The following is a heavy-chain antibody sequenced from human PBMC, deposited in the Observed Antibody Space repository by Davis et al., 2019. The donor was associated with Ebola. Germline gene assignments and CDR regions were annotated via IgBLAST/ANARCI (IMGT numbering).Heavy chain of an antibody. V-gene: IGHV3-23*01. CDR2: VSDTGGVT. J-gene: IGHJ4*02. D-gene: IGHD2-8*01. CDR1: GFTFSSYW. Sequence: GESLKISCAASGFTFSSYWMTWVRQAPGKGLEWVSRVSDTGGVTYYGDSVKGRFTISRDNFMNTLYLQMNSLRAEDTALYYCAKESLYADFDYWGQGTLVTVSS. CDR3: AKESLYADFDY.